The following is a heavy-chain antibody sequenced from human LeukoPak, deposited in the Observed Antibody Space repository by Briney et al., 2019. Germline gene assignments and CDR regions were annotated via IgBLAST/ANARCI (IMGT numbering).Heavy chain of an antibody. D-gene: IGHD6-25*01. V-gene: IGHV4-39*01. Sequence: SETLSLTCTVSGGSISSSSYYWGWIRQPPGKGLEWIGSIYYSGSTYYNPSLKSRVTISVDTSKNQFSLKLSSVTAADTAVYYCARRSPTATPHDWGPGTLVTVSS. CDR2: IYYSGST. CDR1: GGSISSSSYY. CDR3: ARRSPTATPHD. J-gene: IGHJ4*02.